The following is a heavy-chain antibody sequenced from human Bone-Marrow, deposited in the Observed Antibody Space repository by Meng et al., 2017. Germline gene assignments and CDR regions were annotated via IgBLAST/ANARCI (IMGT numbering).Heavy chain of an antibody. D-gene: IGHD2-8*01. CDR1: GGTFTSYA. Sequence: SVKVSCKASGGTFTSYAISWVRQAPGQGLEWMGWIIPFYGNTNYAQKFQGRVTITTDASTSTAYMELRSLRSDDTAVYYCARVGLLYYRSTRWYYFDYWGQGTLVTVSS. J-gene: IGHJ4*02. CDR3: ARVGLLYYRSTRWYYFDY. V-gene: IGHV1-69*05. CDR2: IIPFYGNT.